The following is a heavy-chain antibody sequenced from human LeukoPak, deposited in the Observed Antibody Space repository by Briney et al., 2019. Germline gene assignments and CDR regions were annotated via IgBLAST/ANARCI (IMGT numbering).Heavy chain of an antibody. Sequence: GASVTVSCKASGYTFSSYGISWVRQAPGQGLEWMGWINPNSGGTNYAQKFQGRVTVTRDTSISTAYMDLSRLRSDDTAVYYCARAGVWDYSDSSGYHNAAFDIWGQGTMVTVSS. CDR2: INPNSGGT. D-gene: IGHD3-22*01. V-gene: IGHV1-2*02. CDR3: ARAGVWDYSDSSGYHNAAFDI. CDR1: GYTFSSYG. J-gene: IGHJ3*02.